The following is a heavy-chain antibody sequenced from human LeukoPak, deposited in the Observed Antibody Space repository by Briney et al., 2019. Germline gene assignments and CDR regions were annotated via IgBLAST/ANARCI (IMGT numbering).Heavy chain of an antibody. J-gene: IGHJ4*02. CDR3: AKEGKLQVAGVFGY. D-gene: IGHD6-19*01. CDR1: GFTFGTTG. Sequence: PGGSLRLSCLASGFTFGTTGMHWVRQAPGKGLEWVAFIRNDGSQTYYIDSVRGRFTISRDHSKNTLSLQMNSLRGEDTAVYYCAKEGKLQVAGVFGYWGQGTLVIVSS. CDR2: IRNDGSQT. V-gene: IGHV3-30*02.